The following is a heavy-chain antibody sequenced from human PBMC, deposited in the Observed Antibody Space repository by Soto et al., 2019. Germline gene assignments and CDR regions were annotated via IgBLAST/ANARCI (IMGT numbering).Heavy chain of an antibody. V-gene: IGHV4-31*03. CDR1: GGSISSGGYY. Sequence: QVQLQESGPGLVKPSQTLSLTCTVSGGSISSGGYYWSWIRQHPGKGLEWIGYIYYSGSTYYNPSLKSRVTISVDTCKNQFSLKLSSVTAADTAVYYCAREEFTMVRGVIISRWFDPWGQGTLVTVSS. CDR3: AREEFTMVRGVIISRWFDP. J-gene: IGHJ5*02. D-gene: IGHD3-10*01. CDR2: IYYSGST.